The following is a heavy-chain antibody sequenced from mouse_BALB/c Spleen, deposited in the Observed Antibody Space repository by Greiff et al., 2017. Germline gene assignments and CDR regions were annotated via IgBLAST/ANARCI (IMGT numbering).Heavy chain of an antibody. D-gene: IGHD1-2*01. V-gene: IGHV2-9*02. CDR1: GFSLTSYG. CDR3: ARDYYGYSYAMDY. J-gene: IGHJ4*01. CDR2: IWAGGST. Sequence: VMLVESGPGLVAPSQSLSITCTVSGFSLTSYGVHWVRQPPGKGLEWLGVIWAGGSTNYNSALMSRLSISKDNSKSQVFLKMNSLQTDDTAMYYCARDYYGYSYAMDYWGQGTSVTVSS.